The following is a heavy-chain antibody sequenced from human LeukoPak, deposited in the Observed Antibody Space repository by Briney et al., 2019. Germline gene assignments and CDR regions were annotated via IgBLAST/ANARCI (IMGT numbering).Heavy chain of an antibody. Sequence: ASVKGSCAASGYTFTGYYMYWVRQAPGQGLEWMGWINPNSGGTNYAQKFQGRVTMTRDTSISTAYMELSRLRSDDTAVHYCARGDYDFWSGYPFDYWGQGTLVTVSS. CDR1: GYTFTGYY. V-gene: IGHV1-2*02. D-gene: IGHD3-3*01. CDR3: ARGDYDFWSGYPFDY. CDR2: INPNSGGT. J-gene: IGHJ4*02.